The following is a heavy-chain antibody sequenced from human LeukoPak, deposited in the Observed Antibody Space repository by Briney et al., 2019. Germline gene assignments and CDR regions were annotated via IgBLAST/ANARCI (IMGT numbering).Heavy chain of an antibody. CDR2: IYHSGST. D-gene: IGHD6-19*01. V-gene: IGHV4-30-2*01. J-gene: IGHJ5*02. Sequence: NPSQTLSLTCAVSGGSISSGGYSWSWIRQPPGKGLEWIGYIYHSGSTYYNPSLKSRVTISVDRSKNQFSLKLSSVTAADTAVYYCARAKWLVRNWFDPWGQGTQVTVSS. CDR1: GGSISSGGYS. CDR3: ARAKWLVRNWFDP.